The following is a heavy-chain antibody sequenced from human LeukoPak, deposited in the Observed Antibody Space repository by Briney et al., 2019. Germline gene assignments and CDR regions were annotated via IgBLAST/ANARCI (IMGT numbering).Heavy chain of an antibody. D-gene: IGHD6-13*01. CDR3: ARGGGEQQLVPANY. V-gene: IGHV4-34*01. CDR2: INHSGST. J-gene: IGHJ4*02. CDR1: GGSFSGYY. Sequence: PSETLSLTCAVYGGSFSGYYWSWIRQPPGKGLEWIGEINHSGSTNYNPSLKSRVTISVDRSKNQFSLKLSSVTAADTAVYYWARGGGEQQLVPANYWGQETLVTVSS.